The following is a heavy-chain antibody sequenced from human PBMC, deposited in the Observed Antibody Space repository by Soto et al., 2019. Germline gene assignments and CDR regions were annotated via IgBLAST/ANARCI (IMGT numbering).Heavy chain of an antibody. D-gene: IGHD5-18*01. V-gene: IGHV3-30*18. CDR2: ISYDGSNK. Sequence: GGSLRLSCAASGFTFSSYSMNWVRQAPGKGLEWVAVISYDGSNKYYADSVKGRFTISRDNSKNTLYLQMNSLRAEDTAVYYCAKDLDTAMVTTPVYYYYGMDVWGQGTTVTVSS. J-gene: IGHJ6*02. CDR1: GFTFSSYS. CDR3: AKDLDTAMVTTPVYYYYGMDV.